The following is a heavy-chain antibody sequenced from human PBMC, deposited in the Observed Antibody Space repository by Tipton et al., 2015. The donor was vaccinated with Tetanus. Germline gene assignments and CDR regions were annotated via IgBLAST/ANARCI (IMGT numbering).Heavy chain of an antibody. Sequence: GLVKPSQTLSLTCTVPGGSINSGGYYWSWIRQHPGKGLEWIGDIYYSGSTYYNPSLKSRVTISVDTSKNQFSLKLNSVTAADTAVYYCARDQARGARGWNYFDYWGQGTLVTVSS. CDR3: ARDQARGARGWNYFDY. CDR2: IYYSGST. V-gene: IGHV4-31*03. D-gene: IGHD1-26*01. J-gene: IGHJ4*02. CDR1: GGSINSGGYY.